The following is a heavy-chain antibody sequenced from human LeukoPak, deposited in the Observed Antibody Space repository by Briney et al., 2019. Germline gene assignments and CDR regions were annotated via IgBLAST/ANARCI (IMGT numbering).Heavy chain of an antibody. J-gene: IGHJ4*02. CDR1: GFTFSSYG. D-gene: IGHD3-22*01. Sequence: GGSLRLSCAASGFTFSSYGMHWVRQAPGKGLEWVAVIWYDGSNKHYADSVKGRFTISRDNSKNTLYLQMNSLRAEDTAVYYCARGLPYYYDSSGYVDYWGQGTLVTVSS. CDR3: ARGLPYYYDSSGYVDY. CDR2: IWYDGSNK. V-gene: IGHV3-33*01.